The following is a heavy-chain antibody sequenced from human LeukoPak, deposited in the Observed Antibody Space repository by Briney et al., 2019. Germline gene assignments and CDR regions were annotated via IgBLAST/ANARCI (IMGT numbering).Heavy chain of an antibody. Sequence: PGGSLRLSCAASGFTFTSYWMHWVRQVPGKGLVWVSRINSDGSFTNYADSVKGRFTISRDNAKSTLYLQMNSLRVEDTAVYFCARDWPAARYYFDYRGQGTLGSVS. CDR2: INSDGSFT. V-gene: IGHV3-74*01. CDR1: GFTFTSYW. J-gene: IGHJ4*02. CDR3: ARDWPAARYYFDY. D-gene: IGHD2-2*01.